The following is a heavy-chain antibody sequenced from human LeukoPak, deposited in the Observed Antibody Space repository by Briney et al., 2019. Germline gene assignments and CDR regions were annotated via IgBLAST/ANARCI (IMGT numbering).Heavy chain of an antibody. CDR1: GFPFSSYS. D-gene: IGHD1-1*01. Sequence: PGGSLRLSCAASGFPFSSYSMNWVSQAPGKGLEWVSYISASGSNIYYLDSVKGRFTVSRDNAMNSLFLQMDRPRAEDTAVYYCVRVKGTYFDFWGRGTLVTVSS. V-gene: IGHV3-48*01. CDR3: VRVKGTYFDF. CDR2: ISASGSNI. J-gene: IGHJ4*02.